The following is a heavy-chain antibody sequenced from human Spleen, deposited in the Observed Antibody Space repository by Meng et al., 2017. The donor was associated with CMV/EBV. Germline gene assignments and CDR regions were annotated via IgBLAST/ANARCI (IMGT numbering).Heavy chain of an antibody. J-gene: IGHJ5*02. CDR1: GYTFTGYY. D-gene: IGHD1-7*01. V-gene: IGHV1-2*02. CDR3: ARGTRNPEAENWFDP. CDR2: INPANGGT. Sequence: ASVKVSCKPSGYTFTGYYIHWVRQAPGQGLEWVGWINPANGGTSDAQKFQGRVTMTRDTSISTAYLELSSLRSEDTAVYYCARGTRNPEAENWFDPWGQGTLVTVSS.